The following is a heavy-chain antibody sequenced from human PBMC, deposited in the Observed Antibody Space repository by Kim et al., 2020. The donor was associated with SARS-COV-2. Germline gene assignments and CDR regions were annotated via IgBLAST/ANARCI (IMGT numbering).Heavy chain of an antibody. J-gene: IGHJ4*02. V-gene: IGHV2-5*01. Sequence: KRYRPSLKSRLTITKDTSKTQVVLTMTNMDPVDTATYYCAHTRSFWGYYNYWGQGTLVTVSS. D-gene: IGHD7-27*01. CDR2: K. CDR3: AHTRSFWGYYNY.